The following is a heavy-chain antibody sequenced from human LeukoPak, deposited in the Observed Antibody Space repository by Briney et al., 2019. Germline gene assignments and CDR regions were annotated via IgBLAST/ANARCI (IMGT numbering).Heavy chain of an antibody. V-gene: IGHV1-46*01. CDR2: INPSGGST. CDR3: AREGTGSSGWYRDLDY. J-gene: IGHJ4*02. D-gene: IGHD6-19*01. CDR1: GYTFTSYY. Sequence: ASVKVSCKASGYTFTSYYMHWVRQAPGQGLEWMGIINPSGGSTNYAQKFQGRVTMTRDTSTSTVYMELSSLRSEDTAVYYCAREGTGSSGWYRDLDYWGQGTLVTVSS.